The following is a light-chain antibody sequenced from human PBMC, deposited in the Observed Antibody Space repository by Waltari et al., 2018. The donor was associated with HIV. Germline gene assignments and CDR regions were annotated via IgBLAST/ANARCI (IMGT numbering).Light chain of an antibody. J-gene: IGKJ2*01. V-gene: IGKV3-20*01. CDR2: GAS. CDR1: QSLSSRY. Sequence: EIVLTQSPGTLSFSPGSTCTLSSRASQSLSSRYLAWYQQKPGKAPRLLIYGASSRATGIPDRFSGSGSGADFTLTISRLEPEDFAVYYCQQYVTSPTFGRGTKLEIK. CDR3: QQYVTSPT.